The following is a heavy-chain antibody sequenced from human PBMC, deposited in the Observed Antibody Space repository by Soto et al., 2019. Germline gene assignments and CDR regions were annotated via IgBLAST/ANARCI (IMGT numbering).Heavy chain of an antibody. Sequence: ASVKVSCKASGYTFTSYDINWVRQATGQGLEWMGWMNPNSGNTGYAQKFQGRVTMTRNTSISTAYMELSSLRSEDTAVYYCARVPRYYYDSSGYYYGLYFDYWGQGTLVTVSS. CDR2: MNPNSGNT. V-gene: IGHV1-8*01. J-gene: IGHJ4*02. CDR1: GYTFTSYD. CDR3: ARVPRYYYDSSGYYYGLYFDY. D-gene: IGHD3-22*01.